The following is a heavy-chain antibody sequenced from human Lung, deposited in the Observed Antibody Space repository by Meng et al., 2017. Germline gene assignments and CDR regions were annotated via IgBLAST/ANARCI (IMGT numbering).Heavy chain of an antibody. CDR3: ARGPTTMAHDFDY. J-gene: IGHJ4*02. V-gene: IGHV4-34*01. CDR2: INHSGST. D-gene: IGHD4-11*01. Sequence: VQLQEWGAGLLKPSETLSLPCVVSGGSLSDYYWSWIRQPPGKGLEWIGEINHSGSTNYNPSLESRATISVDTSQNNLSLKLSSVTAADSAVYYCARGPTTMAHDFDYWGQGTLVTVSS. CDR1: GGSLSDYY.